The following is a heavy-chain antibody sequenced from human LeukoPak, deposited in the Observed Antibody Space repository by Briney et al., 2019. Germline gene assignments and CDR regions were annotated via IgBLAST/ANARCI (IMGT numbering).Heavy chain of an antibody. Sequence: PGGSLRLSCAASGFTVSSHYMNWVRQAPGKGLEWVSLIYSGGGTYYADSVKGRFIISRDNSKNTLYLQMNSLSAEDTAVYYCAKARRWELLYAFDIWSQGTMVTVSS. V-gene: IGHV3-53*05. J-gene: IGHJ3*02. D-gene: IGHD1-26*01. CDR2: IYSGGGT. CDR3: AKARRWELLYAFDI. CDR1: GFTVSSHY.